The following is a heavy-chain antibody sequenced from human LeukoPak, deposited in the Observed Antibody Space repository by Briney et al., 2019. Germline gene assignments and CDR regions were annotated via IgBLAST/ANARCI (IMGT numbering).Heavy chain of an antibody. CDR2: ISGSGGST. CDR3: AKFLPTHIVVANYYFDY. Sequence: GGSLRLSCAASGFTFSSYAMSWVRQAPGKGLEWVSAISGSGGSTYYADSVKGRFTISRDNSKNTLYLQMNSLRTEDTAVYYCAKFLPTHIVVANYYFDYWGQGTLVTVSS. D-gene: IGHD2-21*01. J-gene: IGHJ4*02. V-gene: IGHV3-23*01. CDR1: GFTFSSYA.